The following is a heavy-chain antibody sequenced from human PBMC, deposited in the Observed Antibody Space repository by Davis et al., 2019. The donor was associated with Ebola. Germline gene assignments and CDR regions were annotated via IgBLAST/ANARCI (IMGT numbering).Heavy chain of an antibody. CDR1: GYTFTSYD. CDR2: MNPNSGNT. CDR3: ARGNRGGYSGYDRHFDY. V-gene: IGHV1-8*01. D-gene: IGHD5-12*01. Sequence: ASVKVSCKASGYTFTSYDINWVRQATGQGLEWMGWMNPNSGNTGYSQKFQGRVTITRDTSASTAYMELSSLRSEDTAVYYCARGNRGGYSGYDRHFDYWGQGTLVTVSS. J-gene: IGHJ4*02.